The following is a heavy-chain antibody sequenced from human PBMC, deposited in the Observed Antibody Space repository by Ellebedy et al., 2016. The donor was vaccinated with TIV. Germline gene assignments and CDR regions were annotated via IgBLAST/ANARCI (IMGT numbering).Heavy chain of an antibody. CDR1: GFTFSWYW. J-gene: IGHJ6*02. CDR3: ARDLCSSTSCSYYYGMDV. D-gene: IGHD2-2*01. Sequence: GESLKISCAASGFTFSWYWMNWVRQVPGKGLEWVANIKQDGSEKYYVDSVRGRFTISRDNTKNSLFLQMNSLRAEDTAVYYCARDLCSSTSCSYYYGMDVWGQGTTVTVSS. CDR2: IKQDGSEK. V-gene: IGHV3-7*01.